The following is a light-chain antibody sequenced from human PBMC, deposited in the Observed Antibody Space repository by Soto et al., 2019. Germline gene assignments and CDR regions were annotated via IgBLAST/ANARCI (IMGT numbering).Light chain of an antibody. CDR3: QQYGSSPPYT. CDR2: GAS. V-gene: IGKV3-20*01. CDR1: QSVSSSY. J-gene: IGKJ2*01. Sequence: EIVLTQSPGTLSLSPGERATLSCRASQSVSSSYLAWYQQKPGQAPRLLIYGASSRATGIPDRFSGSGSGTDFTVTISRLEPEDFTLNYCQQYGSSPPYTFGQGTKLEIK.